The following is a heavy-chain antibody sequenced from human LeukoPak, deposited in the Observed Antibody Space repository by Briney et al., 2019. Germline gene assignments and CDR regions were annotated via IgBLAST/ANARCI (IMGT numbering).Heavy chain of an antibody. CDR2: IYHSGTT. Sequence: SETLSLTCTVSGDSISSYYWSWIRQPPGKRLEWIGYIYHSGTTNYNPSLKSRVTISVDTSKSQFSLKLSSVTAADTAIYYCARNIVGPRQVDYWGQGTLVTVSS. V-gene: IGHV4-59*01. CDR3: ARNIVGPRQVDY. D-gene: IGHD1-26*01. J-gene: IGHJ4*02. CDR1: GDSISSYY.